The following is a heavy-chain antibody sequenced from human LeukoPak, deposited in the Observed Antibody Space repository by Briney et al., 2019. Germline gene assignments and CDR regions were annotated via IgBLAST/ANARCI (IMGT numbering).Heavy chain of an antibody. J-gene: IGHJ5*02. CDR3: ARDHGYYDSSGPTGWFDP. CDR1: GGSVSSYY. V-gene: IGHV4-59*02. CDR2: IYSSGST. Sequence: PSETLSLTCTVSGGSVSSYYWTWIRQPPGKGLEWIGYIYSSGSTKYNPSLKSRVAISVDTSKNQFSLKLSSVTAADTAVYYCARDHGYYDSSGPTGWFDPWGQGTLVTVSS. D-gene: IGHD3-22*01.